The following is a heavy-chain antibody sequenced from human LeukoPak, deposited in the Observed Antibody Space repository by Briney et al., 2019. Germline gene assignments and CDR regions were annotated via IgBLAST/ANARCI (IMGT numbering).Heavy chain of an antibody. J-gene: IGHJ4*02. CDR1: GXPLRNYA. CDR2: INENGVYT. V-gene: IGHV3-23*01. Sequence: PGGSLRLSCAASGXPLRNYAVSWVRQAPGKGLDWVSGINENGVYTYYADSVKGRFTISRDNPENTLYLHMSSLRAEDTAIYYCVRDFSCSGGSCPLFDYWGQGTLVTVSA. CDR3: VRDFSCSGGSCPLFDY. D-gene: IGHD2-15*01.